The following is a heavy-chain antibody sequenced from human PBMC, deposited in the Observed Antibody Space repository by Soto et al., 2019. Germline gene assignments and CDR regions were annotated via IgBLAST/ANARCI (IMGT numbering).Heavy chain of an antibody. CDR2: ISSSGDST. Sequence: GGSLRLSCAASGFTFGSYAMIWVRQAPGKGLGWVSTISSSGDSTYYADSVKGRFTISRDNSKNTVNLQMNSLRVEDTAVYYCTRAAIKGELLDYWGQGTQVTVSS. D-gene: IGHD1-26*01. J-gene: IGHJ4*02. CDR3: TRAAIKGELLDY. V-gene: IGHV3-23*01. CDR1: GFTFGSYA.